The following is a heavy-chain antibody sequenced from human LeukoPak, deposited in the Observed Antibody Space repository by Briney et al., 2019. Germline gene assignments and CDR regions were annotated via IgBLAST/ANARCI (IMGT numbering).Heavy chain of an antibody. CDR1: GFTFSSYW. CDR2: IKQDGSEK. D-gene: IGHD2-21*02. CDR3: ARDDSDPDY. J-gene: IGHJ4*02. V-gene: IGHV3-7*01. Sequence: PGGPLRLSCAASGFTFSSYWMSWVRQAPGKGLEWVANIKQDGSEKYYVDSVKGRFTISRDNAKNSLYLQMNSLRVEDTAVCYCARDDSDPDYWGQGTLVTVSS.